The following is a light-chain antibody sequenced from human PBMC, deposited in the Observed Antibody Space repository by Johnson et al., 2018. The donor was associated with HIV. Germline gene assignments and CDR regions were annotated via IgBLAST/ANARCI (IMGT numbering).Light chain of an antibody. V-gene: IGLV1-51*02. CDR3: GTWDSSLSVNYV. CDR1: SSNIGNNY. CDR2: ENN. Sequence: HSVLTQPPSVSAAPGQKVTISCSGSSSNIGNNYVSWYQQLPGTAPKLLIYENNKRPSGIPYRFSGSKSGTSATLGITGLQTGDEADYYCGTWDSSLSVNYVFGTGTKVTVL. J-gene: IGLJ1*01.